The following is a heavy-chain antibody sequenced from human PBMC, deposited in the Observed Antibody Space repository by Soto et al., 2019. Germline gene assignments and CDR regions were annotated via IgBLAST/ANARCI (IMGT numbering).Heavy chain of an antibody. Sequence: GASVKVSCKASGYTFASYYMHWVRQAPGQGLEWMGIINPSGGSTSYAQKFQGRVTMTRDTSTSTVHMELSSLRSEDTAVYYCARGYYYDSSGYYPGASDIWGQGTMVTVSS. CDR3: ARGYYYDSSGYYPGASDI. V-gene: IGHV1-46*01. CDR1: GYTFASYY. D-gene: IGHD3-22*01. J-gene: IGHJ3*02. CDR2: INPSGGST.